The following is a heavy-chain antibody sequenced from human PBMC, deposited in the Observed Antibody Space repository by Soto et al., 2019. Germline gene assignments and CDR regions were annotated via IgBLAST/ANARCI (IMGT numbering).Heavy chain of an antibody. D-gene: IGHD3-9*01. V-gene: IGHV1-69*01. Sequence: QVQLVQSGAEVKKPGSSVKVSCKASGGTFSSYAISWVRQAPGQGLEWMGGIIPIFGTANYAQKFQGRVMITADESTSTAYMELSSLRSEDTAVYYCARAPPSYDILTGYYQFDYWGQGTLVTVSS. CDR3: ARAPPSYDILTGYYQFDY. CDR2: IIPIFGTA. CDR1: GGTFSSYA. J-gene: IGHJ4*02.